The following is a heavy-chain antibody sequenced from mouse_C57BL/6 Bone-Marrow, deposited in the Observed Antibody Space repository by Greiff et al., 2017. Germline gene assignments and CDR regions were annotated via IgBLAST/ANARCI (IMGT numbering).Heavy chain of an antibody. D-gene: IGHD1-1*01. CDR3: TTRYYGSFYAMDY. Sequence: EVKLVESGAELVRPGASVKLSCTASGFNIKDDYMHWVKQRPEQGLEWIGWIDPENGDTEYASKFQGKATITADTSSNTAYLQLSSLTSEDTAVYYCTTRYYGSFYAMDYWGQGTSVTVSS. V-gene: IGHV14-4*01. J-gene: IGHJ4*01. CDR2: IDPENGDT. CDR1: GFNIKDDY.